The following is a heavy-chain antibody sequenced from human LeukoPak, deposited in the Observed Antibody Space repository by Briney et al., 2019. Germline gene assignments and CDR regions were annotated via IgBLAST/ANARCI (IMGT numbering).Heavy chain of an antibody. V-gene: IGHV3-30*18. CDR2: ISYYGSNK. J-gene: IGHJ4*02. Sequence: GGSLRLSCAASGFTFSIYGMHWVRQAPGKGLEWVAVISYYGSNKYYADSVKGRFTISRDNSKNTLYLQMNSLRAEDTAVYYCAKGDMVRGVIEYWGQGTLVSVSS. CDR3: AKGDMVRGVIEY. CDR1: GFTFSIYG. D-gene: IGHD3-10*01.